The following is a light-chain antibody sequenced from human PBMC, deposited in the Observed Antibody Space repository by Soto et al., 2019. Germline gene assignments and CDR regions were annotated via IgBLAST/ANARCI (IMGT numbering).Light chain of an antibody. CDR2: GAS. V-gene: IGKV3-20*01. CDR1: QSVSSSY. Sequence: EIVLTQSPGTLSLSPGERATLSCRASQSVSSSYLAWYQQKPGQAPSLLLDGASSRATGIPDRFSCSGSVADFSLNISRLEPEDFAVYYCQHYGSSSLTFGGGTKVEIK. CDR3: QHYGSSSLT. J-gene: IGKJ4*01.